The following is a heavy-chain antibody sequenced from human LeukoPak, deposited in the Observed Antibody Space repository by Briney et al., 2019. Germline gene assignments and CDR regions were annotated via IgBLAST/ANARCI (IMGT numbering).Heavy chain of an antibody. D-gene: IGHD1-20*01. CDR2: IKSKTDGGTT. J-gene: IGHJ4*02. V-gene: IGHV3-15*01. CDR3: ATTLTGPFDY. CDR1: GFTFSNAW. Sequence: GGSLRLSCAASGFTFSNAWMSWVRQAPGKGLEWVGRIKSKTDGGTTDYAAPVKVRFTISRDDPKNTVSLQMNSLKTEDTAVYYCATTLTGPFDYWGQGTLVTVSS.